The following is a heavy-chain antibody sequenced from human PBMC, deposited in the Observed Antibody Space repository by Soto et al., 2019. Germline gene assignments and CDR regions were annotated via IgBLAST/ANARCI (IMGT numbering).Heavy chain of an antibody. CDR3: ARDKITGLLDY. CDR2: INHSGST. CDR1: GGSFSGYY. Sequence: QVQLQQWGAGLLKPSETLSLTCAVYGGSFSGYYWTWIRQPPGTGLEWIGEINHSGSTNYNPSLKXRXTXSXXTSKKQFSQKLTSVTAADPAVYYCARDKITGLLDYWGQGTLVTVSS. V-gene: IGHV4-34*01. J-gene: IGHJ4*02. D-gene: IGHD2-8*02.